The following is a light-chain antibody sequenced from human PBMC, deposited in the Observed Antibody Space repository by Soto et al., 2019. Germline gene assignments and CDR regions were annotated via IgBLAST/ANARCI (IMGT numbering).Light chain of an antibody. CDR1: SSDVGSYNL. V-gene: IGLV2-23*01. CDR2: EGS. J-gene: IGLJ1*01. Sequence: SVLTQPASVSGSPGQSITISCTGTSSDVGSYNLVSWYQQHPGKAPKLIIYEGSKRPSGISNRFSGSKSANTASLTISGLQAEDEADYYCCSYARSSTYVFGTGTKVTVL. CDR3: CSYARSSTYV.